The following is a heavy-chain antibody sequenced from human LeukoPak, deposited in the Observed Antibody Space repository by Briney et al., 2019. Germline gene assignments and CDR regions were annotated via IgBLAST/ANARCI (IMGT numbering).Heavy chain of an antibody. D-gene: IGHD3-22*01. J-gene: IGHJ4*02. CDR3: ARLETYYYDSSGYLD. CDR2: INHSGST. Sequence: SETLSLTCAVYGGSFSGYYWSWIRQPPGKGLEWIGEINHSGSTNYNPSLKSRVTISVDTSKNQFSLKLSSVTAADTAVYYCARLETYYYDSSGYLDWGQGTLVTVSS. V-gene: IGHV4-34*01. CDR1: GGSFSGYY.